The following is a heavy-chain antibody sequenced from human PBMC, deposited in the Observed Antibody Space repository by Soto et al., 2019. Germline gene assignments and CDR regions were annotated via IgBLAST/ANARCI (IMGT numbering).Heavy chain of an antibody. CDR2: IYTSGST. V-gene: IGHV4-4*07. CDR1: CGSISIYY. J-gene: IGHJ5*02. CDR3: ARGLSRTREKQNWFDP. Sequence: PSETLCLTFTVSCGSISIYYWSLIRQPAGKGLEWIGRIYTSGSTNYNPSLKSRVTMSVDTSKNQFSLKLSSVTAAETAVYYCARGLSRTREKQNWFDPWGQGTLVTVSS.